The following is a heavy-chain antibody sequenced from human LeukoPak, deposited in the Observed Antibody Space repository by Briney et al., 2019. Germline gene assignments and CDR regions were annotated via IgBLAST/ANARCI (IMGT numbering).Heavy chain of an antibody. D-gene: IGHD6-19*01. CDR2: ISSSSTYI. Sequence: GGSLRLSCAASGFTFSTYSMNWVRQAPGKGLEWVSSISSSSTYIYYADSVKGRFTISRDNAKNALYLQMNSLRAEDTAVYYCARDVDSSGDYWGQGTLVTVSS. V-gene: IGHV3-21*01. CDR1: GFTFSTYS. J-gene: IGHJ4*02. CDR3: ARDVDSSGDY.